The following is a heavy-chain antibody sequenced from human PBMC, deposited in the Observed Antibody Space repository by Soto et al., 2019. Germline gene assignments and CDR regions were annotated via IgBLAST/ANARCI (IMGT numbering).Heavy chain of an antibody. CDR3: ARGPRGVYGNDY. V-gene: IGHV3-74*01. CDR2: INMDGRST. Sequence: EVQLVESGGGLVQSGGSLRLSCAASGFTFSNDWMHWVRQAAGKGLVWVSRINMDGRSTNYADSVKGRFTISRDNAKNTLYLQMNSLRVDDTAIYFCARGPRGVYGNDYWGQGALVTVSS. D-gene: IGHD2-8*02. CDR1: GFTFSNDW. J-gene: IGHJ4*02.